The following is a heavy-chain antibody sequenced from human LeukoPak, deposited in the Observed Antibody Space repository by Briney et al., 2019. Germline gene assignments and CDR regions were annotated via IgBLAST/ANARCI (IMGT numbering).Heavy chain of an antibody. V-gene: IGHV3-21*01. Sequence: GGSLRLSCAASGFTFSSYSMHWLRHAPGKGLEWVSSISSSSSYIYYADSVKGRFTISRDNAKNSLYLQMNSLRAEDTAVYYCARDRSPRTGSGVRYFDYWGQGTLVTVSS. CDR2: ISSSSSYI. D-gene: IGHD3-10*01. J-gene: IGHJ4*02. CDR1: GFTFSSYS. CDR3: ARDRSPRTGSGVRYFDY.